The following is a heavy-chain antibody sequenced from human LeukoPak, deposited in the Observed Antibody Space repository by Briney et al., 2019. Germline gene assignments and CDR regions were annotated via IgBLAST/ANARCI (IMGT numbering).Heavy chain of an antibody. Sequence: SGTLSLTCAVSGGSINSGGYYWSWIRQHPGKGLEWIGCMYYSGSTYYNPSLKSRVTISVDTSNNQFSLKLSSVTAADTAVYYCARGIDPAASDYWGQGTLVTVSS. J-gene: IGHJ4*02. CDR1: GGSINSGGYY. CDR3: ARGIDPAASDY. D-gene: IGHD2-2*01. CDR2: MYYSGST. V-gene: IGHV4-31*11.